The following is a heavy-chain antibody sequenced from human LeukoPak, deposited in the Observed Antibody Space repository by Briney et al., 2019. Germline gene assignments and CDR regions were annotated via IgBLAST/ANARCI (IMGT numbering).Heavy chain of an antibody. CDR2: IYYSGNT. J-gene: IGHJ4*02. D-gene: IGHD3/OR15-3a*01. CDR3: ARQTGSGLFILP. CDR1: GYSISSSNSY. Sequence: PSETLSLTCTVSGYSISSSNSYWGWIRQPPGKGLEWIGSIYYSGNTYYNASLKSQVSISIDTSKNQFSLRLTSVTAADTAVYYCARQTGSGLFILPGGQGALVTVSS. V-gene: IGHV4-39*01.